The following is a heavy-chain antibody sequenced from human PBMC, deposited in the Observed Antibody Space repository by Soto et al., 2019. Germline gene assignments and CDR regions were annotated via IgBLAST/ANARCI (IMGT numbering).Heavy chain of an antibody. CDR2: IRSKANSYAT. CDR3: TRLSGDSSGYD. CDR1: GFTFSGSA. Sequence: EVQLVESGGGLVQPGGSLKLSCAASGFTFSGSAMHWVRQASGKGLEWVGRIRSKANSYATAYAASVKGRFTISRDDSKNTAHLQMNSLKTEDTAVYYCTRLSGDSSGYDWGQGTLVTVSS. D-gene: IGHD3-22*01. V-gene: IGHV3-73*01. J-gene: IGHJ4*02.